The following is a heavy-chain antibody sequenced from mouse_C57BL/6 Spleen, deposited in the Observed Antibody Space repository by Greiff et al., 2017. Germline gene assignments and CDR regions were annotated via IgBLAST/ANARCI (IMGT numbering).Heavy chain of an antibody. CDR1: GYTFTSYW. Sequence: VQLQQPGAELVKPGASVKVSCKASGYTFTSYWMHWVKQRPGQGLEWIGRIHPSDSATNYNQKFKGKATLTVDKSSSTASMQLSSLPSEDSAVYYGATPGYGSSYVDAMDYWGQGTSVTVSS. CDR2: IHPSDSAT. CDR3: ATPGYGSSYVDAMDY. J-gene: IGHJ4*01. D-gene: IGHD1-1*01. V-gene: IGHV1-74*01.